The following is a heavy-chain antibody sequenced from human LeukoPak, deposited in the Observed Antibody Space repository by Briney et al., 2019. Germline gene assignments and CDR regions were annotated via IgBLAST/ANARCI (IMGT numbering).Heavy chain of an antibody. D-gene: IGHD1-26*01. J-gene: IGHJ4*02. CDR1: GYPFIDYYAHY. CDR2: ISAYNGNT. V-gene: IGHV1-18*01. Sequence: ASVKVSCKASGYPFIDYYAHYMHWVRQAPGPGLEWMGWISAYNGNTNYAQKLQGRVTMTTDTSTSTAYMELRSLRSDDTAVYYCARDLMGASFYWGQGTLVTVSS. CDR3: ARDLMGASFY.